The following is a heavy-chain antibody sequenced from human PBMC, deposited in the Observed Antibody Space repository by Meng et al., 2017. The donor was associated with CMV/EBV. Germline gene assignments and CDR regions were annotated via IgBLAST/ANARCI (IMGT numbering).Heavy chain of an antibody. V-gene: IGHV3-23*01. D-gene: IGHD4-23*01. CDR3: ASDGGQYDY. CDR1: GFSFDNYA. J-gene: IGHJ4*02. CDR2: ISGSGGSR. Sequence: GESLKISCVGSGFSFDNYAMSWVRQAPGKGLEWVSTISGSGGSRYYADSVKGRFTISRDNSKNTLYLQMNSLRAEDTAVYYCASDGGQYDYWGQGTLVTVSS.